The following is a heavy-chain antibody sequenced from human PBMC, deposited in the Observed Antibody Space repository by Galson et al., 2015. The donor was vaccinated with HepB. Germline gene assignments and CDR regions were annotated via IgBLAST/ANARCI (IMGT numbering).Heavy chain of an antibody. Sequence: SLRLSCAASGFTFSDNYMSWIRQAPGRGLEWVSYISSSDSYTMDADSAKGRFTISRDNAKNSLYLQMNSLRAEDTAVYYCARRAPDYYGMDVWGQGTTVTVSS. CDR1: GFTFSDNY. CDR2: ISSSDSYT. V-gene: IGHV3-11*03. CDR3: ARRAPDYYGMDV. J-gene: IGHJ6*02.